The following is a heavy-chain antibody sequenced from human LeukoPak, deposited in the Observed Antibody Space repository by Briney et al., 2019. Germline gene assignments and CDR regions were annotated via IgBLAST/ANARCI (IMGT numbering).Heavy chain of an antibody. CDR2: IYHSGST. Sequence: SQTLSLTCAVSGGSISSGGYSWSWIRQPPGKGLEWIGYIYHSGSTYYNPSLKSRVTISVDTSKSQFSLKLSSVTAADTAVYFCARDSRYDSSGHAPWGQGSLVTVSS. V-gene: IGHV4-30-2*01. CDR3: ARDSRYDSSGHAP. D-gene: IGHD3-22*01. J-gene: IGHJ5*02. CDR1: GGSISSGGYS.